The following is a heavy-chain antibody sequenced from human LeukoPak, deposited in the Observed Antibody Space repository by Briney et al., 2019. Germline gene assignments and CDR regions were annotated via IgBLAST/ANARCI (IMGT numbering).Heavy chain of an antibody. Sequence: GGSLRLSCAASGFNFSGSAMHWVRQASGKGLEWVGRIRSKANSYATAYAASVKGRFTISRDDSKNTAYLQMNSLKTEDTAVSYCTRPSYCSSNSCYPGYWGQGTLVTVSS. J-gene: IGHJ4*02. CDR1: GFNFSGSA. D-gene: IGHD2-2*01. CDR3: TRPSYCSSNSCYPGY. CDR2: IRSKANSYAT. V-gene: IGHV3-73*01.